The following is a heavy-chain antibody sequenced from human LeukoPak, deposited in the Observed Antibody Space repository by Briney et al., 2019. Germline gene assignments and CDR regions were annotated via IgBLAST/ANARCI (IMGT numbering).Heavy chain of an antibody. V-gene: IGHV3-21*01. CDR1: GFTFSSYS. J-gene: IGHJ4*02. Sequence: GGSLRLSCAASGFTFSSYSMNWVRQAPGKGLEWVSSISSSSSYIYYADSVKGRFTISRDNAKNSLYLQMNSLRAEDTAVCYCASGVAGTVGIDYWGQGTLVTVSS. D-gene: IGHD6-19*01. CDR2: ISSSSSYI. CDR3: ASGVAGTVGIDY.